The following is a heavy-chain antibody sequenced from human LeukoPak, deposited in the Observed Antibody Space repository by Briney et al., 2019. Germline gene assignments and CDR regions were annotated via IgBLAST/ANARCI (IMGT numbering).Heavy chain of an antibody. V-gene: IGHV3-30*03. D-gene: IGHD6-13*01. J-gene: IGHJ5*02. CDR3: AWEVGSSWSNWFDP. CDR2: ISYDGSNK. CDR1: GFTFSSYG. Sequence: GGSLRLSCAASGFTFSSYGMHWVRQAPGRGLEWVAVISYDGSNKYYADSVKGRFTISRDNAKNSLYLQMNSLRAEDTAVYYCAWEVGSSWSNWFDPWGQGTLVTVSS.